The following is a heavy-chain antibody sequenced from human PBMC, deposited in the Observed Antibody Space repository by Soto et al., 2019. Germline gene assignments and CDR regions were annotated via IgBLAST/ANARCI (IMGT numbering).Heavy chain of an antibody. J-gene: IGHJ4*02. D-gene: IGHD1-7*01. CDR1: GYTFAGYY. V-gene: IGHV1-2*02. Sequence: ASVKVSCKASGYTFAGYYMHWVRQAPGQGLEWMGWINPNSGGTKYAQKFQGGVTMTRDTSISTAYMELSRLRSDDTAVYYCARDLGDELELQNYFDYWGQGTLVTVSS. CDR2: INPNSGGT. CDR3: ARDLGDELELQNYFDY.